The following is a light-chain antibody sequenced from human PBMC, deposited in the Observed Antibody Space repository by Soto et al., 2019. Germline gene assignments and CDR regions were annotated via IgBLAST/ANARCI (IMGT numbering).Light chain of an antibody. CDR2: AAS. V-gene: IGKV1-12*01. CDR1: HSIRTW. CDR3: QQSYSTPIT. Sequence: DIQMTQSPSSLSASVGDRVTITCRASHSIRTWLAWYQHKPGKAPKLLIYAASTLPSGVPSRFSGSGSGTDFTLTISSLQPGDFATYYCQQSYSTPITFGQGTRLETK. J-gene: IGKJ5*01.